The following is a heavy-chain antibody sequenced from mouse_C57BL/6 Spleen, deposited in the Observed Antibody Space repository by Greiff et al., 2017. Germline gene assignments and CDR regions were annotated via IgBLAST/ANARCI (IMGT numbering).Heavy chain of an antibody. CDR2: ISSGSGTI. J-gene: IGHJ4*01. CDR1: GFTFSDYG. CDR3: ARIYYDYYYYAMDY. Sequence: EVQLVESGGGLVKPGGSLKLSCAASGFTFSDYGMHWVRQAPEKGLEWVAYISSGSGTIYYADTVKGRFTISRDNSKNTLFLQMTSLRSEDTAMYYCARIYYDYYYYAMDYWGQGTSVTVSS. D-gene: IGHD2-4*01. V-gene: IGHV5-17*01.